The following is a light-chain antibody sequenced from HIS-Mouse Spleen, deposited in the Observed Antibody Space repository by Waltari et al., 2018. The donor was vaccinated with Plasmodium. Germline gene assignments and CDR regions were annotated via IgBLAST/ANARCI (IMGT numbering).Light chain of an antibody. CDR3: SSYTSSSTVV. CDR2: DVS. CDR1: SSDVGGYTY. Sequence: QSALTQPASVSGPPGQSITISCTGTSSDVGGYTYVSWYQQHPGKAPKLMIYDVSNRPSGVSNRFSGSKSGNTASLTISGLQAEDEADYYCSSYTSSSTVVFGGGTKLTVL. J-gene: IGLJ2*01. V-gene: IGLV2-14*03.